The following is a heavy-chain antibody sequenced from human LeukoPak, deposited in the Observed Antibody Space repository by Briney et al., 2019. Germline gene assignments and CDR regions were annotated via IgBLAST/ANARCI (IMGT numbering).Heavy chain of an antibody. CDR1: GDTVSSNSAA. CDR3: ARNLSPDFDY. D-gene: IGHD1-14*01. Sequence: SQTLSLTCAISGDTVSSNSAAWNWIRQSPSRGLEWLGRTYYRSKWLHEYALSVESRISINPDTSKNQFSLHLNSVTPEDTAVYYCARNLSPDFDYWGQGTLVTVSS. J-gene: IGHJ4*02. CDR2: TYYRSKWLH. V-gene: IGHV6-1*01.